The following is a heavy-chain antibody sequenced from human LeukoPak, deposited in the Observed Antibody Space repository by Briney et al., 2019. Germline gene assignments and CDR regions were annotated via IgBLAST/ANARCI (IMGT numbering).Heavy chain of an antibody. CDR2: IYYSGST. Sequence: SETLSLTCAVYGGSFSGYYWSWIRQPPGKGLEWIGSIYYSGSTYYNPSLKSRVTISVDTSKNQFSLKLSSVTAADTAVYYCASPELLDKHSFDYWGQGTLVTVSS. CDR1: GGSFSGYY. D-gene: IGHD1-26*01. V-gene: IGHV4-34*01. J-gene: IGHJ4*02. CDR3: ASPELLDKHSFDY.